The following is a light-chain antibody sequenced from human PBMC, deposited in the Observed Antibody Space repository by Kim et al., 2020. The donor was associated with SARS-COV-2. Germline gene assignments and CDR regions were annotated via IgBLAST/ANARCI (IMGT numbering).Light chain of an antibody. J-gene: IGKJ4*01. CDR1: QSVLYSANNKNY. Sequence: DIVMTQSPDSLAVSLGERATINCKSSQSVLYSANNKNYLAWYQQKPGQPPKLLIYWASTRESGVPDRFSGSGSGTDFTLSINNLQAEDAAVYYCQHYYTTPLTFGGGTKVDIK. CDR2: WAS. V-gene: IGKV4-1*01. CDR3: QHYYTTPLT.